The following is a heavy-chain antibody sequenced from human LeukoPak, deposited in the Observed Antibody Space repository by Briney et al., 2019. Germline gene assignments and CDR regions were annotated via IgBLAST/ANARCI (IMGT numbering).Heavy chain of an antibody. J-gene: IGHJ4*02. V-gene: IGHV4-38-2*02. CDR1: GYSIASGYL. Sequence: PSETLSLTCTVSGYSIASGYLWGWIRQTPEKGLEWIATIYHSGRTYYNLSLKSRVTISMDTSRNQFSLKATSVTAAETALYFCARGGPWELSHRDYFDYWGQGTLVTVSS. D-gene: IGHD1-26*01. CDR3: ARGGPWELSHRDYFDY. CDR2: IYHSGRT.